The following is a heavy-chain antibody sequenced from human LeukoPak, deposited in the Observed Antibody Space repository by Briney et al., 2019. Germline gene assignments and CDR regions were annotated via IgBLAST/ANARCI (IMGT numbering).Heavy chain of an antibody. CDR1: GFTFSNAW. CDR2: IKTKTDGGTT. J-gene: IGHJ4*03. Sequence: GGSLRLSCAASGFTFSNAWMSWVRQAPGKGLEWVGRIKTKTDGGTTDYAAPVKGRFTISRDDSKNTLYLQMNSLKTEDTAVCYCTTDYGSGSYRYFNYWGQGTLVTVSS. D-gene: IGHD3-10*01. CDR3: TTDYGSGSYRYFNY. V-gene: IGHV3-15*01.